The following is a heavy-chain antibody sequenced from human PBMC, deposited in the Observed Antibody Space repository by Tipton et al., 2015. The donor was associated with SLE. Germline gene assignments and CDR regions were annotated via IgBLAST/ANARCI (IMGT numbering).Heavy chain of an antibody. CDR1: GGSFSGYY. V-gene: IGHV4-59*08. Sequence: TLSLTCAVYGGSFSGYYWGWIRQPPGKGLEWIGYINYRGSTNYNPSLKSRVTISVDTSKNQFSLKVSSVTAADTAVYYCARLLGRQQQRDYWGQGTLVTVSS. CDR2: INYRGST. D-gene: IGHD6-13*01. J-gene: IGHJ4*02. CDR3: ARLLGRQQQRDY.